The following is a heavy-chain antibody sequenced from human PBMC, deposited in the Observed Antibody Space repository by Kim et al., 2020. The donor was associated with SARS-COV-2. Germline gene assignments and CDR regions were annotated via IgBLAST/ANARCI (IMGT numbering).Heavy chain of an antibody. CDR3: ASRIAARFYYFDY. J-gene: IGHJ4*02. D-gene: IGHD6-6*01. V-gene: IGHV4-59*01. Sequence: YTPSLKSRVTISVDTSKNQFSLKLSSVTAADTAVYYCASRIAARFYYFDYWGQGTLVTVSS.